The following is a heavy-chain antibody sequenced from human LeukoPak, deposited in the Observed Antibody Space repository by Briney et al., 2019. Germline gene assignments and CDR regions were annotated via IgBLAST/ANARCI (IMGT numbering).Heavy chain of an antibody. D-gene: IGHD6-13*01. CDR2: ISYDGSNK. CDR3: ARERQQLVEGPFDY. J-gene: IGHJ4*02. V-gene: IGHV3-30-3*01. Sequence: GRSLRLSCAASGFTFSSYAMYWVRQAPGKGLEWVAVISYDGSNKYYADSVKGRFTISRDNSKNTLYLQMNSLRAEDTAVYYCARERQQLVEGPFDYWGQGTLVTVSS. CDR1: GFTFSSYA.